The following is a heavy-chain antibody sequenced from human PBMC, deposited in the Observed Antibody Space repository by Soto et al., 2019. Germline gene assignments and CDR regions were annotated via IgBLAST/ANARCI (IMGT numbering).Heavy chain of an antibody. J-gene: IGHJ6*02. CDR2: MFYSGLT. CDR1: GYSVSRSDYY. V-gene: IGHV4-39*01. CDR3: APLSVSLSGPYGIHV. Sequence: PSETLSLTCSVSGYSVSRSDYYWAWIRQPPGKGLEWIGSMFYSGLTYYNPSLKSRVTLSVDTSKNQFSVRLNSVTAADTAVYYCAPLSVSLSGPYGIHVWGQGTTVIVSS. D-gene: IGHD2-15*01.